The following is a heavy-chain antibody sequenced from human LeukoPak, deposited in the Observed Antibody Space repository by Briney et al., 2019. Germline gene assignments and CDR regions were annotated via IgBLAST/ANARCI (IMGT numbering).Heavy chain of an antibody. CDR2: ISWNSGSI. Sequence: QPGRSLRLSCAASGFTFDDYAMHWVRHTPGKGLEWVSGISWNSGSIGYADSVKGRFTISRDNAENSLYLQMNSLRAEDTAVYYCAGGMRVGPNIWGQGTLVTVSS. J-gene: IGHJ4*02. V-gene: IGHV3-9*01. CDR1: GFTFDDYA. D-gene: IGHD1-26*01. CDR3: AGGMRVGPNI.